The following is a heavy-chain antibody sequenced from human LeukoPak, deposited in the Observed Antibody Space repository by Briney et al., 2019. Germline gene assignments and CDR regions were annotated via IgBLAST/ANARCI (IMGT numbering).Heavy chain of an antibody. V-gene: IGHV3-74*01. Sequence: GGSLRLSCAASGFTFSSYWMHWVRQAPGKGLVWVSRINSDGSSTSYADSVKGRFTISRDNAKNTLYLQMNSLRAEDTAVYYCAKEAGYSSSWYEGDWFDPWGQGTLVTVSS. J-gene: IGHJ5*02. CDR1: GFTFSSYW. CDR2: INSDGSST. CDR3: AKEAGYSSSWYEGDWFDP. D-gene: IGHD6-13*01.